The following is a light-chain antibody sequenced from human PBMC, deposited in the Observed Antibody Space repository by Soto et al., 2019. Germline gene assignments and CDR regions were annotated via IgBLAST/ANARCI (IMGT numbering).Light chain of an antibody. CDR3: QQYNNWFLIS. CDR2: DTS. Sequence: EIVVTQSPATLSVSPGERATLSCRVSQSISHKLAWYQQKPGQPPRLLIYDTSTMATDIPARFSGSGSGTEFTLTINSLQSEDLAVYYCQQYNNWFLISFGQGTRLE. J-gene: IGKJ5*01. V-gene: IGKV3-15*01. CDR1: QSISHK.